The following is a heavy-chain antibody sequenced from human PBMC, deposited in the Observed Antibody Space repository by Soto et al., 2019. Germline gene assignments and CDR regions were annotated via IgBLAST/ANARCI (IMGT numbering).Heavy chain of an antibody. D-gene: IGHD3-22*01. CDR3: ARVTKVVASFDP. J-gene: IGHJ5*02. CDR2: INPSDGST. Sequence: ASVKVSCKASGYTFTSYYMHWVRQAPGQGLEWMGIINPSDGSTSYAQKFQGRVTMTRDTSTSTVYMELSSLRSEDTAVYYCARVTKVVASFDPWGQGTLVTVSS. V-gene: IGHV1-46*01. CDR1: GYTFTSYY.